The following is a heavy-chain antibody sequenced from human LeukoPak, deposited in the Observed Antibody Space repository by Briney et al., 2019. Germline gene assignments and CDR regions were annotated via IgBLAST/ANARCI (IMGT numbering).Heavy chain of an antibody. CDR2: IYYSGST. V-gene: IGHV4-39*01. D-gene: IGHD2-15*01. CDR1: GCSISSSSYY. CDR3: ARLGYCSGGSCYSFDY. J-gene: IGHJ4*02. Sequence: KTSETLSLTCTVSGCSISSSSYYWGWIRQPPGKGLEWIGSIYYSGSTYYNPSLKSRVTISVDTSKNQFSLKLSSVTAADTAVYYCARLGYCSGGSCYSFDYWGQGTLVTVSS.